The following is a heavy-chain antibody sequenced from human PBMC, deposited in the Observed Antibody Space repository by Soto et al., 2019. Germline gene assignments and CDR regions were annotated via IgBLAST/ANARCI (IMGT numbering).Heavy chain of an antibody. Sequence: PGGSLRLSCAASGFTFSSYAMSWVRQAPGKGLEWVSAISGSGGSTYYADSVKGRFTISRDNSKNTLYLQVNSLRAEDTAVYYCAKVTSDDYVWGSYRYFDYWGQGTQVTVSS. CDR1: GFTFSSYA. V-gene: IGHV3-23*01. CDR2: ISGSGGST. CDR3: AKVTSDDYVWGSYRYFDY. D-gene: IGHD3-16*02. J-gene: IGHJ4*02.